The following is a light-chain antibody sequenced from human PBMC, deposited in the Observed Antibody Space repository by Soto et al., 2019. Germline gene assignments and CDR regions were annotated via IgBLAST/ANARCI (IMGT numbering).Light chain of an antibody. J-gene: IGLJ2*01. CDR1: SSDVGSHNF. Sequence: QSALTQPASVSGSPGQSITISCTGTSSDVGSHNFVSWYQQHPVKAPELMIYEVSKRPSGVSNRFSGSKSGNTASLTISGLQAEDEADYYCYSYVGSISFGGGTKLTVL. CDR3: YSYVGSIS. V-gene: IGLV2-23*02. CDR2: EVS.